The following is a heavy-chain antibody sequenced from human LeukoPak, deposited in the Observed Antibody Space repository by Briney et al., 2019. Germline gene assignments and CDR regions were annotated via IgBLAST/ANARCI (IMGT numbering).Heavy chain of an antibody. V-gene: IGHV4-34*01. D-gene: IGHD1-1*01. J-gene: IGHJ4*02. CDR1: GGSFSGYY. Sequence: SETLSLTCAVYGGSFSGYYWSWIRQPPGKGLEWIGEINHSGSTNYNPSLKSRVTISVDTSKNQFSLKLSSVTAADTAVYHCARRSTGTGGWSFDYWGQGTLVTVSS. CDR3: ARRSTGTGGWSFDY. CDR2: INHSGST.